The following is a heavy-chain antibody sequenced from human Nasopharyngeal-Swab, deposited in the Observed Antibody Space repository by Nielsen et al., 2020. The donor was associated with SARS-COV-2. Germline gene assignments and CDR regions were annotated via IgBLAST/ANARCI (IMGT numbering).Heavy chain of an antibody. J-gene: IGHJ5*02. CDR3: AKPGRGSDIDSRTVFLYDHWFDP. D-gene: IGHD1-26*01. Sequence: GERLKISCAASGFTFYSYAMSWARQAPGKGLEWVSSISGSGGTTYYADSVKDRFTISRDNSKNTLYLQLSSLRAEDTAVYYCAKPGRGSDIDSRTVFLYDHWFDPWGQGTLVTVSS. CDR2: ISGSGGTT. V-gene: IGHV3-23*01. CDR1: GFTFYSYA.